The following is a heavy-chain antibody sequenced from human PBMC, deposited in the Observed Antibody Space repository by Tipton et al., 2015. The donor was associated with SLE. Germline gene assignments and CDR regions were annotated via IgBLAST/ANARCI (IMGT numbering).Heavy chain of an antibody. CDR1: GYFISSGYY. Sequence: GLVKPSETLSLTCVVSGYFISSGYYWGWIRQPPGKGLEWIAYIYYSGSTNYNPSLKSRVTISLDTSKNQFSLKLSSVAAADTAVYYCARHPVIVLRFDPWGQGTLVTVSS. V-gene: IGHV4-38-2*01. D-gene: IGHD2-8*01. CDR2: IYYSGST. CDR3: ARHPVIVLRFDP. J-gene: IGHJ5*02.